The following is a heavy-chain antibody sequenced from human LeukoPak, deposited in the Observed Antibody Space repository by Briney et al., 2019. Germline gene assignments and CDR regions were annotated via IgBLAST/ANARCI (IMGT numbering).Heavy chain of an antibody. Sequence: GGSLRLSCAASGFTFSSYSMNWVRQAPGKGLEWVSSISSSSSYIYYADSVKGRFTIYRDNAKNSLYLQMNSLRAEDTAVYYCARKPDGSGGSCYSDYWGQGTLVTVSS. CDR2: ISSSSSYI. CDR1: GFTFSSYS. J-gene: IGHJ4*02. V-gene: IGHV3-21*01. CDR3: ARKPDGSGGSCYSDY. D-gene: IGHD2-15*01.